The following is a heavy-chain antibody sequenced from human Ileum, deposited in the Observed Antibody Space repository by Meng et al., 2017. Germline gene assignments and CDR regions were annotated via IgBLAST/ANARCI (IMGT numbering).Heavy chain of an antibody. CDR3: ARHGGYYQDY. J-gene: IGHJ4*02. CDR1: GGSITPNSY. D-gene: IGHD4-23*01. V-gene: IGHV4-4*02. CDR2: IDHSGSP. Sequence: QAPPQESGPGVVKPSGPLALTCASSGGSITPNSYWSWVRQSPEKGLEWIGQIDHSGSPYYNPSLKSRVTMSVDKSKSQVSLQLTSVTAADTAVYYCARHGGYYQDYWGQGTLVTVSS.